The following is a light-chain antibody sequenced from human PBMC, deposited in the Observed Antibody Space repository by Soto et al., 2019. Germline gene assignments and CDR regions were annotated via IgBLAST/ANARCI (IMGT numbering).Light chain of an antibody. J-gene: IGKJ4*02. Sequence: DIQMTQSPSSLSASVGDRVTITCRASQGISNYVAWYQQKPGEVPKLLIYLASTLQSGVPSRFSGSGSGTVFTLTISRQQPEDVATYYCQKYNSAPLTFGGGTKVEIK. CDR2: LAS. CDR3: QKYNSAPLT. V-gene: IGKV1-27*01. CDR1: QGISNY.